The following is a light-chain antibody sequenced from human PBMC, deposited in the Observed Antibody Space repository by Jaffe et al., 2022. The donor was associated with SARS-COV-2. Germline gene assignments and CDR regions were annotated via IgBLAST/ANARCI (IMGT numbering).Light chain of an antibody. CDR3: QRYNSAPQT. J-gene: IGKJ1*01. Sequence: DIQMTQSPSSLSASIGDRVTITCRASQVISKYLAWYQQQPGKPPRLLIYAASTLQSGAPSRFSGSGSGTDFTLTISSLQPEDVATYYCQRYNSAPQTFGQGTKVEL. CDR1: QVISKY. CDR2: AAS. V-gene: IGKV1-27*01.